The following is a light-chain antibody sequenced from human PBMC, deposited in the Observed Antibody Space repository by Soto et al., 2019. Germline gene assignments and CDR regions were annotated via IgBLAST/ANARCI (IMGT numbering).Light chain of an antibody. J-gene: IGKJ3*01. Sequence: DMQMTQSPSSLSASVGDRVTITCRASQSINKNLNWFQHKPGKAPKLLIYGASNLHSGVPSRFSGSGSGTDFTLTISSLQPEDFATYYCQMSYSRSTSAFGPGTKVDIK. V-gene: IGKV1-39*01. CDR3: QMSYSRSTSA. CDR1: QSINKN. CDR2: GAS.